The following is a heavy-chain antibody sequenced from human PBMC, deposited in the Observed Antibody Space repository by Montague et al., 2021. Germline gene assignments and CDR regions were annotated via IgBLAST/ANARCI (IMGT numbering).Heavy chain of an antibody. CDR3: TRDVDWDLFDY. D-gene: IGHD3-9*01. CDR1: GFPFSSYV. V-gene: IGHV3-74*01. CDR2: ISHDGTVT. Sequence: SLRLSCAASGFPFSSYVLHWFRQAPGKGLVWVSRISHDGTVTTYADSVKGRFTISRDNAKNTLFLQMNSLRAEDTAVYYCTRDVDWDLFDYWGQGALVTVSS. J-gene: IGHJ4*02.